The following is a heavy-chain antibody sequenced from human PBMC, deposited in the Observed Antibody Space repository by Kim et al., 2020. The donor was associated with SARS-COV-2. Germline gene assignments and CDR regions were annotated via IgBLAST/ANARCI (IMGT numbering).Heavy chain of an antibody. D-gene: IGHD2-15*01. J-gene: IGHJ4*02. CDR3: ARGVYCSGGSCYRARRYKAENHFDY. CDR1: GGSFSGYY. CDR2: INHSGST. V-gene: IGHV4-34*01. Sequence: SETLSLTCAVYGGSFSGYYWSWIRQPPGKGLEWIGEINHSGSTNYNPSLKSRVTISVDTSKNQFSLKLSSVTAADTAVYYCARGVYCSGGSCYRARRYKAENHFDYWGQGTLVAVSS.